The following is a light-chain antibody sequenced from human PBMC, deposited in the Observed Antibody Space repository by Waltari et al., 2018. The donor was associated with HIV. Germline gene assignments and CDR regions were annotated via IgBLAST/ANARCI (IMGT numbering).Light chain of an antibody. CDR1: SSNIGSNP. CDR2: SNN. Sequence: QSVLTQPPSVSGTPGQKVTISCSGGSSNIGSNPVNWYQQLPGTAPKLLIYSNNQPSAGVPDRFSGSKSGTSASLAISGLQSDDETDYYCAVRDDRLNGVLFGGGTRLTVL. V-gene: IGLV1-44*01. J-gene: IGLJ2*01. CDR3: AVRDDRLNGVL.